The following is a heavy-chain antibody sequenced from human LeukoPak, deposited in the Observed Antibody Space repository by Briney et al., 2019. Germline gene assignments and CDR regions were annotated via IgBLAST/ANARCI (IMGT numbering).Heavy chain of an antibody. D-gene: IGHD3-22*01. CDR3: ARGTRRKNYYYDSSGYSLYNWFDP. Sequence: LETLSLTCAVYGGSFSGYYWSWIRQPPGKGLEWIGEINHSGSTNYNPSLKSRVTISVDTSKNQFSLKLSSVTAADTAVYYCARGTRRKNYYYDSSGYSLYNWFDPWGQGTLVTVSS. J-gene: IGHJ5*02. V-gene: IGHV4-34*01. CDR2: INHSGST. CDR1: GGSFSGYY.